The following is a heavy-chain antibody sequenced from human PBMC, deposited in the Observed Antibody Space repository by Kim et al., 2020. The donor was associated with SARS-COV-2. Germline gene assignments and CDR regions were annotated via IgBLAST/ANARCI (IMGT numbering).Heavy chain of an antibody. CDR1: GFTFSSYA. CDR3: AKDFTQAYYDFWSGYYPWFDP. CDR2: ISGSGGST. J-gene: IGHJ5*02. Sequence: GGSLRLSCAASGFTFSSYAMSWVRQAPGKGLEWVSAISGSGGSTYYADSVKGRFTISRDNSKNTLYLQMNSLRAEDTAVYYCAKDFTQAYYDFWSGYYPWFDPWGQGTLVTVSS. V-gene: IGHV3-23*01. D-gene: IGHD3-3*01.